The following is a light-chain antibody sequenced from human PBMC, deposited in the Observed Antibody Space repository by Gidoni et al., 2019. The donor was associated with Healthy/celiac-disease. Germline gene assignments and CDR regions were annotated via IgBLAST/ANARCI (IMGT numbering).Light chain of an antibody. CDR2: DDS. J-gene: IGLJ2*01. CDR3: QVWDSSSDHVV. CDR1: NIGSKS. Sequence: SYVLTQPPSASVAPGKTARITCGGHNIGSKSVHWYQQKPGQAPVLVVYDDSDRPSGIPERFSGSNSGNTDTLTISRVEAGDEADDYCQVWDSSSDHVVFGGGTKLTVL. V-gene: IGLV3-21*03.